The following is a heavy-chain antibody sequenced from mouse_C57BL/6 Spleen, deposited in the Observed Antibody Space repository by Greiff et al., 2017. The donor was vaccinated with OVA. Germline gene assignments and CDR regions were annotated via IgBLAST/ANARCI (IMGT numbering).Heavy chain of an antibody. CDR2: IDPETGGT. Sequence: VKLQESGAELVRPGASVTLSCKASGYTFTDYEMHWVKQTPVHGLEWIGAIDPETGGTAYNQKFKGKAILTADKSSSTAYMELRSLTSEDSAVYYCTDLGGYPFDYWGQGTTLTVSS. CDR3: TDLGGYPFDY. D-gene: IGHD1-1*02. CDR1: GYTFTDYE. V-gene: IGHV1-15*01. J-gene: IGHJ2*01.